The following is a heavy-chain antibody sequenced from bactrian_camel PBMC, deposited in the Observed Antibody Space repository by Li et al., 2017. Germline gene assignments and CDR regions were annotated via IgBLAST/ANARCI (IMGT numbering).Heavy chain of an antibody. V-gene: IGHV3S26*01. CDR2: IDVDGND. Sequence: VQLVESGGGSVQAGGSLELPCAASGFTGSSYCMGWFRQVPGKEREGVATIDVDGNDSYADSVRGRFTISQDNAKNTLYLQMNSLEPEDTAMYYCADLKSGTVVAGRTRCGDFGYWGQGTQVTVS. D-gene: IGHD6*01. CDR1: GFTGSSYC. J-gene: IGHJ6*01. CDR3: ADLKSGTVVAGRTRCGDFGY.